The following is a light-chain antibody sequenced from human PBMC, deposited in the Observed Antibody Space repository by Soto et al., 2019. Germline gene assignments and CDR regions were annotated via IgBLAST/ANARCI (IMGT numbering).Light chain of an antibody. Sequence: SYELTQPLSVSVALGQTARITCGGNNIGSKNVHWYQQKPGQAPVLVIYRDSNRPSGIPERFSGSNSGNTATLTISRAQAGDEADYYCQVWDSSTDPDWVFGGGTKLTVL. CDR1: NIGSKN. J-gene: IGLJ3*02. CDR3: QVWDSSTDPDWV. CDR2: RDS. V-gene: IGLV3-9*01.